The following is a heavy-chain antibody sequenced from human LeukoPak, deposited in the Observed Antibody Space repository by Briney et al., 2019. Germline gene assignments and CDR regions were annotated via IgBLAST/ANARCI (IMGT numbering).Heavy chain of an antibody. CDR1: GFTFSSYD. CDR2: ITTAGGT. J-gene: IGHJ4*02. Sequence: SGGSLRLSCAASGFTFSSYDMHWVRQTTGKGLEWISAITTAGGTYYLGSVKGRFTISREYAKNSLYLQMNSLRVGDTAVYYCARATAGFDSWGQGTLVTVSS. CDR3: ARATAGFDS. D-gene: IGHD6-13*01. V-gene: IGHV3-13*04.